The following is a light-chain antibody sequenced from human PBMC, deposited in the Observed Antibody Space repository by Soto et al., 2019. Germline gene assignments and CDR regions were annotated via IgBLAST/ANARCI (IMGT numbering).Light chain of an antibody. J-gene: IGLJ2*01. Sequence: QSVLTQPPSVSGAPGQTVTISCTGSTSNIGAGYDVHWYQQLPGTAPKLLIYGDNNRPHRPSGVPDRFSGSKSGTSASLAIAGLQAEDEADYYCQSFDTSLSAWLFGGGTQLTVL. CDR3: QSFDTSLSAWL. CDR2: GDN. V-gene: IGLV1-40*01. CDR1: TSNIGAGYD.